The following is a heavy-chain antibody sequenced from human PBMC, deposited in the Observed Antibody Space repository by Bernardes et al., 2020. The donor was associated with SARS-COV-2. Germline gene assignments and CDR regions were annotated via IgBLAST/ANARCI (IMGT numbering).Heavy chain of an antibody. J-gene: IGHJ4*02. CDR1: GFTFGDYA. D-gene: IGHD3-3*01. CDR3: TSFNSYYDFWSHPDY. V-gene: IGHV3-49*03. Sequence: GGSLRLSCTASGFTFGDYAMSWFRQAPGKGLEWVGFIRSKAYGGTTEYAASVKGRFTISRDDSKSIAYLQMNSLKTEDTAVYYCTSFNSYYDFWSHPDYWGQGTLVTVSS. CDR2: IRSKAYGGTT.